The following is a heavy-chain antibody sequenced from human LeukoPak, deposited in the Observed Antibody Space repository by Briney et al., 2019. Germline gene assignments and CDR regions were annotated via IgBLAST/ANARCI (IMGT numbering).Heavy chain of an antibody. CDR3: ARERGPFDY. CDR1: GFPFSDYY. D-gene: IGHD3-10*01. J-gene: IGHJ4*02. Sequence: PGGSLRLSCAASGFPFSDYYMSWIRQAPGKGLEWVSYISSSGSTIYYANSVKGRFTISRDNAKNSLFLQMNRLRAEDPAVYYCARERGPFDYWGQGTLVTVSS. V-gene: IGHV3-11*01. CDR2: ISSSGSTI.